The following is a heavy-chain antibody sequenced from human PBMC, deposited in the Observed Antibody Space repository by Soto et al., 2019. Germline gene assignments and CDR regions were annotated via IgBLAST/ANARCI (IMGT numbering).Heavy chain of an antibody. CDR3: ARTDYNYYYYYGMDV. Sequence: SETLSLTCGVSGYSISGGYYWCLVGQPPGKGLEWIGSIYHSGSTYYNPSLKSRVTISVDTSKNQFSLKLSSVTAADTAVYYCARTDYNYYYYYGMDVWGQGTTVTVSS. CDR1: GYSISGGYY. D-gene: IGHD4-4*01. CDR2: IYHSGST. J-gene: IGHJ6*02. V-gene: IGHV4-38-2*01.